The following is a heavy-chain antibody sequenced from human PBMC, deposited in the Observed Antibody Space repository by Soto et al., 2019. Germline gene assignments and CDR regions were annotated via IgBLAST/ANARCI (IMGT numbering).Heavy chain of an antibody. V-gene: IGHV3-33*03. CDR3: ATDLTRHGSSHRSVAS. CDR2: IWYDGSNT. CDR1: GFNFGDSA. D-gene: IGHD5-18*01. J-gene: IGHJ5*01. Sequence: PGGSLRLSCEASGFNFGDSAMHGGRQAPGKGLEWVAVIWYDGSNTDYGDSVQGRFIISRDNSKNLMYLKVNSLRAEDTALCPSATDLTRHGSSHRSVASWGLGPPV.